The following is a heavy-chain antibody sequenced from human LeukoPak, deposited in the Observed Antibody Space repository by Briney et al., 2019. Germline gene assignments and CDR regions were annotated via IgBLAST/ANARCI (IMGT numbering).Heavy chain of an antibody. V-gene: IGHV3-30*03. J-gene: IGHJ6*02. Sequence: PGGSLRLSCAASGFTFSSYGMHWVRQAPGKGLEWVAVISYDGSNKYYADSVKGRFTISRDNSKNTLYLQMNSLRAEDTAVYYCARVGSVNYYYYGMDVWGQGTTVTVSS. CDR3: ARVGSVNYYYYGMDV. CDR2: ISYDGSNK. D-gene: IGHD1-26*01. CDR1: GFTFSSYG.